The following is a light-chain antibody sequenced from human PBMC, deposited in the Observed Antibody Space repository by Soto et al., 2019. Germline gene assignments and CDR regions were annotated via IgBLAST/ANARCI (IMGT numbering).Light chain of an antibody. Sequence: DVQMTQSPSSLSASVGDRVTITCLASQSITTYLNWYQQKPGKAPKLLIYAASSLQSGDPSRFSGSGSGTDFTLTISSLQPEDFATYYCQQSYSTPQTCGQGTKVDIK. CDR2: AAS. CDR1: QSITTY. V-gene: IGKV1-39*01. J-gene: IGKJ1*01. CDR3: QQSYSTPQT.